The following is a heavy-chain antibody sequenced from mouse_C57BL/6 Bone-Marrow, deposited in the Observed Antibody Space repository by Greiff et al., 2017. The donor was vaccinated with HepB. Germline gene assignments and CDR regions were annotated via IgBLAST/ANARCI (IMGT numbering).Heavy chain of an antibody. CDR2: INPSNGGT. V-gene: IGHV1-53*01. D-gene: IGHD1-1*01. CDR1: GYTFTSYW. CDR3: ARSHYGSSPYYYAMDY. Sequence: VQLQQPGTELVKPGASVKLSCKASGYTFTSYWMHWVKQRPGQGLEWIGNINPSNGGTNYNEKFKSKATLTVDKSTSTAYMQLSSLTSEDSAVYYCARSHYGSSPYYYAMDYWGQGTSVTVSS. J-gene: IGHJ4*01.